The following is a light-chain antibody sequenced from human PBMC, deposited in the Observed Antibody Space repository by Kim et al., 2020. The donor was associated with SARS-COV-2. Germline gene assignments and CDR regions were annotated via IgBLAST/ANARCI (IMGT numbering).Light chain of an antibody. Sequence: LSPRERAPFSCRAGQNGPHSRLAWYQHRPGQAPRLLFYGASTRAAGIPDRFSGTGSGTDFTLTINRLGPEDFAVFYCHQYGDSPFTFGQGTKLEIK. V-gene: IGKV3-20*01. J-gene: IGKJ2*01. CDR1: QNGPHSR. CDR3: HQYGDSPFT. CDR2: GAS.